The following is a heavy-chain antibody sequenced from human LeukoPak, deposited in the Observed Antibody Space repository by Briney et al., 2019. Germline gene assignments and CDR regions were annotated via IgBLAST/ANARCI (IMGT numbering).Heavy chain of an antibody. J-gene: IGHJ6*03. CDR3: ARGPPGRYQLPHYYYFFMDV. Sequence: GGSLRLSLAASGFTFSSYSMNWGRQAPGQGMEWVSSISSSSYIYYADSVKGRFTISRRNGKNSLYLQMNSLRAEDTAVYYCARGPPGRYQLPHYYYFFMDVWGKGTAVTVSS. V-gene: IGHV3-21*01. CDR1: GFTFSSYS. D-gene: IGHD2-2*01. CDR2: ISSSSYI.